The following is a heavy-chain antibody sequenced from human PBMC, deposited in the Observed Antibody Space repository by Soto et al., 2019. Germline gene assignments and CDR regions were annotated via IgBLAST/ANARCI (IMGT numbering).Heavy chain of an antibody. CDR3: AKGYYDISTDYYRY. Sequence: GGSLRLSCAASGFTFSSYAMNRVRQAPGKGLEWVSVISGSGGSTDYADSVKGRFTISRDNSKNTLYLQMNSLRAEDTAVYYCAKGYYDISTDYYRYWGQGTVVTVSS. CDR1: GFTFSSYA. J-gene: IGHJ1*01. CDR2: ISGSGGST. V-gene: IGHV3-23*01. D-gene: IGHD3-9*01.